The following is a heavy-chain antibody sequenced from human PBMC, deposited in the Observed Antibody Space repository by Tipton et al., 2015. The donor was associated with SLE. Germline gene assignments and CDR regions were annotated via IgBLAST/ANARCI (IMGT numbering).Heavy chain of an antibody. D-gene: IGHD6-6*01. V-gene: IGHV4-61*02. CDR2: IYTSGNT. CDR1: GGSISSGSYY. Sequence: TLSLTCTVSGGSISSGSYYWTWIRQPAGKGLEWIGRIYTSGNTNYNPSLKSRVTISVDTSKNQFSLKLSSVTAADTAVYYCAGSSIAARWSFDYWGQGTLVTVSS. J-gene: IGHJ4*02. CDR3: AGSSIAARWSFDY.